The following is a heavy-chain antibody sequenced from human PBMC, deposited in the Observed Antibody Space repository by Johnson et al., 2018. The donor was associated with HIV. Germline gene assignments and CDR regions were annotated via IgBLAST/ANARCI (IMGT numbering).Heavy chain of an antibody. D-gene: IGHD5-18*01. CDR3: AKDGYSYVFDAFDI. J-gene: IGHJ3*02. CDR2: IYSGGST. CDR1: GFTFSS. Sequence: VESGGGVVQPGRSLRLSCAASGFTFSSMHWDRQAPGKGLEWVSVIYSGGSTYYADSVKGRFTISRDNAKNSLYLQMNSLRAEDTALYYCAKDGYSYVFDAFDIWGRGTMVTVSS. V-gene: IGHV3-NL1*01.